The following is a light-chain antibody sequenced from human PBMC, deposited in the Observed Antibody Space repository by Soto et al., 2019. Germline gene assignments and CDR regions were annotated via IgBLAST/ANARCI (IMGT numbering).Light chain of an antibody. CDR1: SGDVGGYNY. CDR3: NSYSTSSTLYV. Sequence: QSVLTQPASVSGSPGQAITISCTGTSGDVGGYNYVSWYQHHPGKAPKLMIYAVSNRPSGVSNRFSGSKSGNTASLTISGLQAEDEADYYCNSYSTSSTLYVFGIGTKVTVL. V-gene: IGLV2-14*01. CDR2: AVS. J-gene: IGLJ1*01.